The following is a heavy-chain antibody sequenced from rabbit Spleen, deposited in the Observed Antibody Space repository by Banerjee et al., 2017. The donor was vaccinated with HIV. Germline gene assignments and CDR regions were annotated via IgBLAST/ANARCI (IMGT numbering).Heavy chain of an antibody. D-gene: IGHD6-1*01. CDR3: ARDVGTYDYIDGVFNL. Sequence: QLTETGGGLVQPGGSLTLSCKASGIDFTNYYITWVRQAPGKGLEWIGIIYPAKGSTDYATWVNGRFTISSDNAQSTVNLKVTSLTAADTATYFCARDVGTYDYIDGVFNLWGQGTLVTVS. CDR2: IYPAKGST. J-gene: IGHJ4*01. CDR1: GIDFTNYY. V-gene: IGHV1S7*01.